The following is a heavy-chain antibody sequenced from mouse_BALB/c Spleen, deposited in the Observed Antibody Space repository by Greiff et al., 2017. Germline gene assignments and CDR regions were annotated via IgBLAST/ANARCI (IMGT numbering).Heavy chain of an antibody. D-gene: IGHD1-3*01. CDR3: TRDRGKGFAY. Sequence: EVKVEESGGGLVKPGGSLKLSCAASGFTFSSYTMSWVRQTPEKRLEWVATISSGGSYTYYPDSVKGRFTISRDNAKNTLYLQMSSLKSEDTAMYYCTRDRGKGFAYWGQGTLVTVSA. V-gene: IGHV5-6-4*01. J-gene: IGHJ3*01. CDR2: ISSGGSYT. CDR1: GFTFSSYT.